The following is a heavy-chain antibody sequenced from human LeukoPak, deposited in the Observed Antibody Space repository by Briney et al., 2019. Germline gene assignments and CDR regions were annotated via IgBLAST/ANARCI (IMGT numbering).Heavy chain of an antibody. CDR2: IYTSGST. D-gene: IGHD3-10*01. V-gene: IGHV4-4*07. CDR3: ARAISVDYYGSGSYFYFDY. Sequence: PSETLSLTCTVSGGSISSYYWSWIRQPAGKGLEWIGRIYTSGSTNYNPSLKSRVTMSVDTSKNQFSLKLSSVTAADTAVYYCARAISVDYYGSGSYFYFDYWGQGTLVTVSS. CDR1: GGSISSYY. J-gene: IGHJ4*02.